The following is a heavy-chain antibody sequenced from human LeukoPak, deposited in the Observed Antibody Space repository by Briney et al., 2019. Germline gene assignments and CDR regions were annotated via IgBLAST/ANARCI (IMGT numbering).Heavy chain of an antibody. CDR1: GGSISSYY. V-gene: IGHV4-59*08. CDR3: ASTNDFWSGYYYYGMDV. Sequence: PSEILSLTCTVSGGSISSYYWSWIRQPPGKGLEWIGYIYYSGSTNYNPSLKSRVTISVDTSKNQFSLKLSSVTAADTAVYYCASTNDFWSGYYYYGMDVWGQGTTVTVSS. CDR2: IYYSGST. D-gene: IGHD3-3*01. J-gene: IGHJ6*02.